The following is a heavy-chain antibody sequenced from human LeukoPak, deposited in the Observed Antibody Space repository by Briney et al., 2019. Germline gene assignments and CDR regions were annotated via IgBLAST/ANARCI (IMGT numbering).Heavy chain of an antibody. CDR1: GGSIRSSYYY. CDR3: AGLVGRYSSGLYYYYFDY. V-gene: IGHV4-39*07. CDR2: IYDSGST. Sequence: PSETLSLTCTVSGGSIRSSYYYWGWIRQPPGKGLEWIGSIYDSGSTYYNPSLKSRVTISVDTSKNQFFLNLSSVTAADTAVYYCAGLVGRYSSGLYYYYFDYWGQGTLVTVSS. D-gene: IGHD1-26*01. J-gene: IGHJ4*02.